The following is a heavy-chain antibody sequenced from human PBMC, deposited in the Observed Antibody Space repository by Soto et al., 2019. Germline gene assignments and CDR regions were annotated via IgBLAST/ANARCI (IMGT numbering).Heavy chain of an antibody. Sequence: VSCKASDYTFPTYGIRWVRQAPGQGLEGMGWISTHNANTTYAQKLQGRVTMTTDTSTSTAYMELRSLSSDDTPVYYCARFWGTAMVRDYYYYHGMDACGQGTTVTVSS. CDR1: DYTFPTYG. CDR2: ISTHNANT. D-gene: IGHD5-18*01. J-gene: IGHJ6*02. V-gene: IGHV1-18*01. CDR3: ARFWGTAMVRDYYYYHGMDA.